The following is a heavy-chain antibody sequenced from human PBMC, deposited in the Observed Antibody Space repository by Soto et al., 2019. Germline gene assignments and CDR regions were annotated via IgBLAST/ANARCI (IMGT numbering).Heavy chain of an antibody. CDR1: GYSFTSYW. D-gene: IGHD6-6*01. J-gene: IGHJ3*02. CDR3: ARNAIAARPGQSAFDI. Sequence: PGESLKISCKGSGYSFTSYWIGWVRQMPGKGLEWMGIIYPGDSDTRYSPSLQGQVTISADKSISTAYLQWSSLKASDTAMYYCARNAIAARPGQSAFDIWGQGTMVTVSS. V-gene: IGHV5-51*01. CDR2: IYPGDSDT.